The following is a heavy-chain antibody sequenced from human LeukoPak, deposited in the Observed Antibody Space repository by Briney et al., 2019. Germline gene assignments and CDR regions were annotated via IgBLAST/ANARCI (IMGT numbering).Heavy chain of an antibody. CDR3: ARGIEQQLETLYY. J-gene: IGHJ4*02. CDR2: IIPIFGTA. V-gene: IGHV1-69*13. Sequence: ASVKVSCKASGGTFSSYAISWVRQAPGQGLEWMGGIIPIFGTANYAQKFQGRVTITADESTSKAYMELSSLRSEDTAVYYCARGIEQQLETLYYWGQGTLVTVSS. D-gene: IGHD6-13*01. CDR1: GGTFSSYA.